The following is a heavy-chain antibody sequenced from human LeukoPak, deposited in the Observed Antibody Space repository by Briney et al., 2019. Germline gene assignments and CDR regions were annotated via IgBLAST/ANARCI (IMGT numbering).Heavy chain of an antibody. J-gene: IGHJ6*04. D-gene: IGHD1-14*01. CDR2: INPNSGGT. CDR3: ARVSLYRKRRVKHHPYGRTV. Sequence: GASVKVSCKASGYTFTGYYMHWVRQAPGQGLEWMGWINPNSGGTNYAQKFQGRVTMTRDTSISTAYMELSRLRSDDTAVYSGARVSLYRKRRVKHHPYGRTVGGKGPTV. CDR1: GYTFTGYY. V-gene: IGHV1-2*02.